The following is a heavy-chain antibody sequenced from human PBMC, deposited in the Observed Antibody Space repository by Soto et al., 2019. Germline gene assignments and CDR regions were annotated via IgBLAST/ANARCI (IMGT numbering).Heavy chain of an antibody. Sequence: LTLSCAASGFTFSSYSMSWVRHAPGKLGEWVSAISGSGGSTYYADSVKGRFTISRDNSKNTLYLQMNSLRAEDTAVYYCAKDIVVVPSGYYYYGMDVWGQGTTVTVSS. CDR3: AKDIVVVPSGYYYYGMDV. CDR1: GFTFSSYS. J-gene: IGHJ6*02. V-gene: IGHV3-23*01. CDR2: ISGSGGST. D-gene: IGHD2-2*01.